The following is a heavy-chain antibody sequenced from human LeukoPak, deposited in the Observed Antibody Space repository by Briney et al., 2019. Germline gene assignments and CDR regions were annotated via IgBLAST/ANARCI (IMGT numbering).Heavy chain of an antibody. V-gene: IGHV3-21*01. J-gene: IGHJ4*02. D-gene: IGHD3-22*01. CDR1: GFSFSTQR. CDR3: AKNYYDSSGLFDY. CDR2: ISSSSSYI. Sequence: GGSLRLSCAASGFSFSTQRMHWVRQAPGKGLEWVSSISSSSSYIYYADSVKGRFTISRDNAKNSLHLQMNSLRAEDTAVYYCAKNYYDSSGLFDYWGQGTLVIVSS.